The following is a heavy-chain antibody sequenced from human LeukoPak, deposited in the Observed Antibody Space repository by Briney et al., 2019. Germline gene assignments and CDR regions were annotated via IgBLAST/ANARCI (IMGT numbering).Heavy chain of an antibody. Sequence: GGSLRLSCAASGFSFSSYGMHWVRQAPGKGLEWVAFIRYDGSNKYYADSVKGRFTISRDNSKNTLYLQMNSLRAEDTAVYYCAKDIQDGSWSRDAFDIWGQGTMVTVSS. CDR2: IRYDGSNK. CDR3: AKDIQDGSWSRDAFDI. V-gene: IGHV3-30*02. CDR1: GFSFSSYG. D-gene: IGHD2-15*01. J-gene: IGHJ3*02.